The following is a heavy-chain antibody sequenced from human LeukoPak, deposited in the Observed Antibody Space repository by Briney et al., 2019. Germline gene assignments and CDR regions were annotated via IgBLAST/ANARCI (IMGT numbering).Heavy chain of an antibody. J-gene: IGHJ5*02. V-gene: IGHV4-59*01. D-gene: IGHD2-15*01. CDR2: IYYSGST. CDR3: ARGLVVVAATPVWFDP. CDR1: GGSISSYY. Sequence: SETLSLTCTVSGGSISSYYWSWIRQPPGKGLEWIGYIYYSGSTDYNPSLKSRVTISVDTSKNQFSLKLSSVTAADTAVYYCARGLVVVAATPVWFDPWGQGTLVTVSS.